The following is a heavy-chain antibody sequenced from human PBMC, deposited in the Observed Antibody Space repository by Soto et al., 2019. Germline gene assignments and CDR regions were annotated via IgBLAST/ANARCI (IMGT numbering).Heavy chain of an antibody. CDR3: ARDVVRGVRDY. CDR2: IYHSGST. D-gene: IGHD3-10*01. CDR1: GYSISSGYY. Sequence: SETLSLTCTVSGYSISSGYYWGWIRQPPGKGLEWIGSIYHSGSTYYNPSLKSRVTISVDTSKNQFSLKLSSVTAADTAVYYCARDVVRGVRDYWGQGTLVTVSS. V-gene: IGHV4-38-2*02. J-gene: IGHJ4*02.